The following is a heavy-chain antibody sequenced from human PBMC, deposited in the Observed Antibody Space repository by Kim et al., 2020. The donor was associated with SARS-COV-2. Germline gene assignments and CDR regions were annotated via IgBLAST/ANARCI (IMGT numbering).Heavy chain of an antibody. V-gene: IGHV4-39*01. Sequence: SETLSLTCTVSGGSISSSSYYWGWIRQPPGKGLEWIGSIYYSGSTYYNPSLKSRVTISVDTSKNQFSLKLSSVTAADTAVYYCARRWIRWYYFDYWGQGTLVTVSS. J-gene: IGHJ4*02. CDR3: ARRWIRWYYFDY. CDR1: GGSISSSSYY. CDR2: IYYSGST. D-gene: IGHD2-15*01.